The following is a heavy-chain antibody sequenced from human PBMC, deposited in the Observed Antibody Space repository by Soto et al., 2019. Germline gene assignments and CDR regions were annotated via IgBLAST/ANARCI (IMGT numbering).Heavy chain of an antibody. Sequence: EVQLVESGGGLVKPGGSLRLSCAASGFTFSNAWMSWVRQAPGKGLEWVGRIKSKTDGGTTDYAAPVKGRFTISRDDSKNTLYLQMNSLKTEDTAVYYCTTRFYYGSGRARHDYWGQGTLVTVSS. V-gene: IGHV3-15*01. D-gene: IGHD3-10*01. CDR2: IKSKTDGGTT. CDR1: GFTFSNAW. CDR3: TTRFYYGSGRARHDY. J-gene: IGHJ4*02.